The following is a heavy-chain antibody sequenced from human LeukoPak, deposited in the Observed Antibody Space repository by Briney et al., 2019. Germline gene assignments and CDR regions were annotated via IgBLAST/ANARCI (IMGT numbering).Heavy chain of an antibody. V-gene: IGHV4-39*07. Sequence: GSLRLSCAASGVRFSENYMSWIRQPPGKGLEWIGSIYYSGSTYYNPSLKSRVTISVDTSKNQFSLKLSSVTAADTAVYYCARAVEMATITNAFDIWGPGTMVTVSS. J-gene: IGHJ3*02. D-gene: IGHD5-24*01. CDR3: ARAVEMATITNAFDI. CDR1: GVRFSENY. CDR2: IYYSGST.